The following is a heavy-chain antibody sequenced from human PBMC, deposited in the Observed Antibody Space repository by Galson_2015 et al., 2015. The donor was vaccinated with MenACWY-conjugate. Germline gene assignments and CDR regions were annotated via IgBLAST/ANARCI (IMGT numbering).Heavy chain of an antibody. CDR1: GFTVSSHY. D-gene: IGHD3-10*01. CDR3: ARDRRFSSQGVVTSSRMDV. V-gene: IGHV3-53*01. J-gene: IGHJ6*02. CDR2: IYRGGST. Sequence: PLRLPCAASGFTVSSHYMRWLRQAPGKGLEWVSIIYRGGSTYYADSVKGRFAISRDNSKNTLYLQMNSLRAEDTAVYYCARDRRFSSQGVVTSSRMDVWGQGTTVTVSS.